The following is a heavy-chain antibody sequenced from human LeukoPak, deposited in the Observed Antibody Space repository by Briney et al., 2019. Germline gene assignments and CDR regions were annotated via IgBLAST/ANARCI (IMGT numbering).Heavy chain of an antibody. CDR1: GFTFSSYD. D-gene: IGHD3-22*01. Sequence: GGSLRLSCAASGFTFSSYDMNWVRQAPGKGLEWVSSISISSSYIYYADSVEGRFTISRDNAKNSLYLQMNNLRAEDTAVYFCARENYYDSSAYYSGQGTLVTVSS. V-gene: IGHV3-21*01. CDR3: ARENYYDSSAYY. CDR2: ISISSSYI. J-gene: IGHJ4*02.